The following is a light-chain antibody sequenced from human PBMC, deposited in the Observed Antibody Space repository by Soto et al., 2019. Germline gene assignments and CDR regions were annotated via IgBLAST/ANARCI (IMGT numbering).Light chain of an antibody. Sequence: QMTQSPSSLSASVGEKIIITCRASRDVGSDVSWYQQKPGQAPKLLIYAASNLYTGVPSRFSRSRSGTEFTLTSSSLEPEDFASYYCIQDYGDPWTFGQGTKVEIE. J-gene: IGKJ1*01. CDR2: AAS. CDR1: RDVGSD. CDR3: IQDYGDPWT. V-gene: IGKV1-6*01.